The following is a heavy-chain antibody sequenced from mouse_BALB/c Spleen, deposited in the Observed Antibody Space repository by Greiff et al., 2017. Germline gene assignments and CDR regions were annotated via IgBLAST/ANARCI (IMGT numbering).Heavy chain of an antibody. CDR1: GYTFTSYY. D-gene: IGHD1-3*01. CDR3: TREGLKVIFFAY. V-gene: IGHV1S81*02. CDR2: INPSNGGT. J-gene: IGHJ3*01. Sequence: VKLMESGAELVKPGASVKLSCKASGYTFTSYYMYWVKQRPGQGLEWIGEINPSNGGTNFNEKFKSKATLTVDKSSSTAYMQLSSLTSEDSAVYYCTREGLKVIFFAYWGQGTLVTVSA.